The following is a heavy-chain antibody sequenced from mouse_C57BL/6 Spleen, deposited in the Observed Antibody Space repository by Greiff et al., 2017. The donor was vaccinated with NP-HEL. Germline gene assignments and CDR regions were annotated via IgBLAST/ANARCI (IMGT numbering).Heavy chain of an antibody. CDR2: IDPSDSYT. V-gene: IGHV1-69*01. D-gene: IGHD2-10*01. J-gene: IGHJ1*03. CDR3: ARSPSYSFDV. Sequence: VQLQQPGAELVMPGASVKLSCKASGYTFTSYWMHWVKQRPGQGLEWIGEIDPSDSYTNYNQKFKGKSTLTVDKSSSTAYMQLSSLTSEDSAVYYCARSPSYSFDVWGTGTTVTVSS. CDR1: GYTFTSYW.